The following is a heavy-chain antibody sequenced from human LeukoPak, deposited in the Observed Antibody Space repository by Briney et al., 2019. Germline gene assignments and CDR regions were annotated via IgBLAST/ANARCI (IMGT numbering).Heavy chain of an antibody. CDR1: GFTFSSYA. V-gene: IGHV3-30*04. CDR3: ATSYDSSGYWI. D-gene: IGHD3-22*01. J-gene: IGHJ4*02. CDR2: ISYDGSNK. Sequence: GGSLRLSCAASGFTFSSYAMHWVRQAPGKGLEWVAVISYDGSNKYYADSVKGRFTISRDNSKNTLYLQMNSLRAEDTAVYYCATSYDSSGYWIWGQGTLVTVSS.